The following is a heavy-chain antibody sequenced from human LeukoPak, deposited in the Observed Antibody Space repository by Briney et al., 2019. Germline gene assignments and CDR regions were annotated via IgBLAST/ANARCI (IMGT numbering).Heavy chain of an antibody. CDR3: GNRYPCGYRGYVIDY. J-gene: IGHJ4*02. V-gene: IGHV3-74*01. CDR2: INYDGTTT. D-gene: IGHD5-12*01. Sequence: GGSLRLSCAPSGFNFSTYWMRCVRQAPGKGLVWISRINYDGTTTSYADSVKGRFTITRDNAKNTLYLKMTSINPEDTATFYCGNRYPCGYRGYVIDYWGQGTPITVSS. CDR1: GFNFSTYW.